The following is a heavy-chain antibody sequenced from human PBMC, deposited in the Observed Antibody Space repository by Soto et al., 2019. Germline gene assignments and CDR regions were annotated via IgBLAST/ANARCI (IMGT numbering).Heavy chain of an antibody. CDR1: GYTFTGYY. CDR3: ARAFYDSSGYYPPRYYYGMDV. CDR2: INPNSGGT. Sequence: ASVKVSCKASGYTFTGYYMHWVRQAPGQGLEWMGWINPNSGGTNYARKFQGWVTMTRDTSISTAYMELSRLGSDDTAVYYCARAFYDSSGYYPPRYYYGMDVWGQGTTVTVSS. J-gene: IGHJ6*02. V-gene: IGHV1-2*04. D-gene: IGHD3-22*01.